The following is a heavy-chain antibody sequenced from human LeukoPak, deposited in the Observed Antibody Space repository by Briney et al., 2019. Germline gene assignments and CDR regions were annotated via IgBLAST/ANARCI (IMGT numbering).Heavy chain of an antibody. Sequence: GESLKISCEASGYSFRNYWIAWVRQMHGKGPECMGLIYPADCDTRYSPSFQGQVTISADKSISTAYLQWSSLKASDTAMYYCARQGQQHFDYWGQGTLVTVSS. CDR3: ARQGQQHFDY. CDR1: GYSFRNYW. J-gene: IGHJ4*02. D-gene: IGHD6-13*01. CDR2: IYPADCDT. V-gene: IGHV5-51*01.